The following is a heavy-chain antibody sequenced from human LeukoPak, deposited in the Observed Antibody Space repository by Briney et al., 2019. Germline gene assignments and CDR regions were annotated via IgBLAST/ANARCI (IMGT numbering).Heavy chain of an antibody. CDR3: ARHKVVGSYSSSWYGFDY. V-gene: IGHV4-39*01. J-gene: IGHJ4*02. CDR2: IYYSGST. CDR1: GGSISSSSYY. D-gene: IGHD6-13*01. Sequence: SETLSLTCTVSGGSISSSSYYWGWIRQPPGKGLEWIGSIYYSGSTYYNPSLKSRVTISVDTSKNQFSLKLSSVTAADTAVYYCARHKVVGSYSSSWYGFDYWGQGTLVTVSS.